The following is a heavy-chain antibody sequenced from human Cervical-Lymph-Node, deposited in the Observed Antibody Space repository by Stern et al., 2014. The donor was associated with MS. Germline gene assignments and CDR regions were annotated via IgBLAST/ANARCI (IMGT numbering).Heavy chain of an antibody. Sequence: QVQLVQSGPGLVKPSGTLSLTCAVSGGSITSSHWWSWVRQPPGKGLAWIGEVFLSGSTNYNSSLKSRVSVSLDKSKKQFSLSLKSVTAADTAVYYCARRASGYYFDSWGQGTLVTVSS. CDR2: VFLSGST. D-gene: IGHD3-10*01. V-gene: IGHV4-4*02. CDR1: GGSITSSHW. CDR3: ARRASGYYFDS. J-gene: IGHJ4*02.